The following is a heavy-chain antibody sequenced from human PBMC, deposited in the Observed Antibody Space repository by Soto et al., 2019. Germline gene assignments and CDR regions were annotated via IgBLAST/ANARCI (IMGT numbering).Heavy chain of an antibody. D-gene: IGHD6-19*01. Sequence: ASVKVSCKASGYTFTSYGISWVRQAPGQGLEWMGWISAYNGNTNYAQKLQGRVTMTTDTSTSTAYMELRSLKASDSAMYYCARHHGMADNRRPDYWGQGTMVTVSS. V-gene: IGHV1-18*01. J-gene: IGHJ4*02. CDR3: ARHHGMADNRRPDY. CDR2: ISAYNGNT. CDR1: GYTFTSYG.